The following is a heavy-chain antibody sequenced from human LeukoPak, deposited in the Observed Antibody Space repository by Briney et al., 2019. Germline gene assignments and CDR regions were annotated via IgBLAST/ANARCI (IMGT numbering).Heavy chain of an antibody. J-gene: IGHJ5*02. Sequence: PSETLSLTCTVSGFTISSGYYWVWIRQPPGKGLEWIGSIYHSETTYYNPSLKSRVTISVDTSKNQFSLKLSSVTAADTAVYYCARGGSPLNWFDPWGQGTLVTVSS. CDR3: ARGGSPLNWFDP. CDR2: IYHSETT. V-gene: IGHV4-38-2*02. CDR1: GFTISSGYY. D-gene: IGHD3-10*01.